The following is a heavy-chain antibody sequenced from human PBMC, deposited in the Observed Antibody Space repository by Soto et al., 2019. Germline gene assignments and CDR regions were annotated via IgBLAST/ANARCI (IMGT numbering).Heavy chain of an antibody. Sequence: EVQLLDSGGGWVQPGGSLRLSCVASGVTFSNYAMGWFRQSPGTGPEWVSFISGSGDNTYPADSVKGWFTISRENAKNTVYLQMNSLRPEHTAGYYSAKPPLDGRVAVGGCRTKYFDYWGQESLVSASS. CDR2: ISGSGDNT. V-gene: IGHV3-23*01. CDR3: AKPPLDGRVAVGGCRTKYFDY. J-gene: IGHJ4*02. D-gene: IGHD6-19*01. CDR1: GVTFSNYA.